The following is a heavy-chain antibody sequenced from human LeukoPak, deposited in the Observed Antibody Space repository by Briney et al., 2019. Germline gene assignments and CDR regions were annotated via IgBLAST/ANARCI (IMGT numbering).Heavy chain of an antibody. V-gene: IGHV1-69*04. CDR2: IIPILGIA. D-gene: IGHD6-13*01. CDR1: GGTFSSYA. CDR3: ARIAAAEAFDI. J-gene: IGHJ3*02. Sequence: SVKVSCKASGGTFSSYAISWVRQGPGQGLEWMGRIIPILGIANYAQKFQGRVTITADKSTSTAYMELSSLRSEDTAVYYCARIAAAEAFDIWGQGTMVTVSS.